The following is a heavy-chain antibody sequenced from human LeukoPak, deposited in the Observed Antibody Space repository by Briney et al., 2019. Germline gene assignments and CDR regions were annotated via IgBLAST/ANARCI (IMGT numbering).Heavy chain of an antibody. CDR3: ARGGFGELFSWFDP. V-gene: IGHV4-34*01. D-gene: IGHD3-10*01. J-gene: IGHJ5*02. CDR1: GGSFSGYY. Sequence: SETLSLTCAVYGGSFSGYYWSWIRQPPGKGLEWIGEINHSRSTNYNPSLKSRVTISVDTSKNKFSLKLSSVTAAYTAVYYCARGGFGELFSWFDPWGQGTLVTVSS. CDR2: INHSRST.